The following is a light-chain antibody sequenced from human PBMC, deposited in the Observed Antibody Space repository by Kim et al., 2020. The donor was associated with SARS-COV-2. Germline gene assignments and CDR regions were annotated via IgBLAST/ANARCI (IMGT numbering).Light chain of an antibody. J-gene: IGKJ2*01. V-gene: IGKV3-20*01. CDR2: GAS. Sequence: LSPGERATLSCRASQSVSSSYLAWYQQKPGQAPRLLIYGASSRATGIPDWFSGSGSGTDFTLTISKLEPEDFAVYYCQQYGSSLYTFGQGTKLEI. CDR3: QQYGSSLYT. CDR1: QSVSSSY.